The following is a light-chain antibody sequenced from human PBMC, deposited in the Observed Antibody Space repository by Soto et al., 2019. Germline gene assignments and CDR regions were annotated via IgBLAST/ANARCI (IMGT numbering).Light chain of an antibody. Sequence: QSALPQPPSVSGSPGQSVTISCTGTSSDVGSYNRVSWYQQPPGTAPKLMIYEVSNRPSGVPDRFSGSMSGKTASLSISGLQAEDEADYYCNSYTSSGTDVFGTVTKVTV. J-gene: IGLJ1*01. CDR2: EVS. CDR1: SSDVGSYNR. CDR3: NSYTSSGTDV. V-gene: IGLV2-18*02.